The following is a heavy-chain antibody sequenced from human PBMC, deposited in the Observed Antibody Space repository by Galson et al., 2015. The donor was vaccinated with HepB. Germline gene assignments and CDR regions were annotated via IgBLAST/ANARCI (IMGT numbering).Heavy chain of an antibody. CDR1: GGTFSSYA. J-gene: IGHJ4*02. Sequence: SVKVSCKASGGTFSSYAISWVRQAPGQGLEWMGGIIPIFGTANYAQKFQGRVTITADESTSTAYMELSSLRSEDTAVYYCARGLCSSTSCYTGYYFDYWGQGTLVTVSS. CDR2: IIPIFGTA. V-gene: IGHV1-69*13. CDR3: ARGLCSSTSCYTGYYFDY. D-gene: IGHD2-2*02.